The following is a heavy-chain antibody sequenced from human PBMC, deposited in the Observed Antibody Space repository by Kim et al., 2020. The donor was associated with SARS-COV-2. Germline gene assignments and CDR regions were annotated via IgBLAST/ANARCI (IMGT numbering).Heavy chain of an antibody. CDR2: ISSSSSTI. CDR1: GFTFSSYS. Sequence: GGSLRLSCAASGFTFSSYSMNWVRQAPGKGLEWVSYISSSSSTIYYADSVKGRFTISRDNAKNSLYLQMNSLRDEDTAVYYCARDMGVVVTATPYFDYWGQGTLVTVSS. D-gene: IGHD2-21*02. J-gene: IGHJ4*02. CDR3: ARDMGVVVTATPYFDY. V-gene: IGHV3-48*02.